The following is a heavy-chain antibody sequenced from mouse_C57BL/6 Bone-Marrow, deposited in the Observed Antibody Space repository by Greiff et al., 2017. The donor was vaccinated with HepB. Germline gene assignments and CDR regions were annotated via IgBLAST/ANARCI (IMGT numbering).Heavy chain of an antibody. Sequence: EVQLVESGAELVRPGASVKLSCTASGFNIKDDYMHWVKQRPEQGLEWIGWIEPENGDTEYASKFQGKATITADTSSNTAYLQLSSLTSEDTAVYYCTTGDAMDYWGQGTSVTVSS. CDR3: TTGDAMDY. J-gene: IGHJ4*01. V-gene: IGHV14-4*01. CDR2: IEPENGDT. CDR1: GFNIKDDY.